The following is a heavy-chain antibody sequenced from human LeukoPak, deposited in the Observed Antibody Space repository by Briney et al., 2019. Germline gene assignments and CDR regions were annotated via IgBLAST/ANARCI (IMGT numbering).Heavy chain of an antibody. CDR3: AKGSGYSSKTNWFDP. J-gene: IGHJ5*02. V-gene: IGHV3-23*01. CDR1: GFTVSTNY. CDR2: ISGSGGST. Sequence: GGSLRLSCAASGFTVSTNYMSWVRQAPGKGLECVSAISGSGGSTHYADSVKGRFTISRDNSKNTLYLQMNSLRTEDTAVYYCAKGSGYSSKTNWFDPWGQGTLVTVSS. D-gene: IGHD6-13*01.